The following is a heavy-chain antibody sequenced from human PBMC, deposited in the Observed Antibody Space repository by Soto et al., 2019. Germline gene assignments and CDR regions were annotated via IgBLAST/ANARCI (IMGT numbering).Heavy chain of an antibody. D-gene: IGHD1-26*01. Sequence: LSLTCNVSGGSIRSYYWSWIRQPAGKALEWIGRIYTSGTTNYNPSLKSRATILVETSKNQFSLKLSSVTAADTAVYYCAREGATGFGMDVWGQGTTLTVYS. J-gene: IGHJ6*02. CDR3: AREGATGFGMDV. CDR2: IYTSGTT. V-gene: IGHV4-4*07. CDR1: GGSIRSYY.